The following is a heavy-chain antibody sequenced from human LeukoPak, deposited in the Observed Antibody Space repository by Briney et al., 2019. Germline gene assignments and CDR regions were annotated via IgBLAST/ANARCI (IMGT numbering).Heavy chain of an antibody. J-gene: IGHJ4*02. CDR1: GFTFGDYA. V-gene: IGHV3-49*04. CDR2: IRSKAYGGTT. D-gene: IGHD7-27*01. CDR3: TRAAGDSSPFDY. Sequence: GGSLRLSCTAYGFTFGDYAMSWVRQAPGEGLEWVGFIRSKAYGGTTEYAASVKGRFPISRDDSKSIAYLQMNSLKTEDTAVYYCTRAAGDSSPFDYWGQGTLVTVSS.